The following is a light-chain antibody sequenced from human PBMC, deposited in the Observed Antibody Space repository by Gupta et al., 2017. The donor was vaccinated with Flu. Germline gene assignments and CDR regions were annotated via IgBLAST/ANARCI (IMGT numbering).Light chain of an antibody. J-gene: IGKJ1*01. CDR2: IES. Sequence: VTLGPSSFICWCTRPGRVNNDGKTYLDWFQQRPGQSPQLLIYIESKRDCGVPDRFSGSGSGTDFTLKISRVEAEDVGVYYCRQRGHCPWAFGQGTKVEIK. CDR3: RQRGHCPWA. V-gene: IGKV2-30*01. CDR1: PGRVNNDGKTY.